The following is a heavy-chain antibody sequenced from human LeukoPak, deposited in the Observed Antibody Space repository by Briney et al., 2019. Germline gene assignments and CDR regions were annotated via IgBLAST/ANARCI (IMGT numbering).Heavy chain of an antibody. J-gene: IGHJ4*02. Sequence: PGGSLRLSCVASGFTFGTYWMHWVRQAPGEGLVWVSRISGDGSITNYADSVKGRFTISRDNAKNTLYLQMNSLRAEDTAVYYCTRAISVNWGQGILVTVSS. D-gene: IGHD3-9*01. V-gene: IGHV3-74*01. CDR1: GFTFGTYW. CDR2: ISGDGSIT. CDR3: TRAISVN.